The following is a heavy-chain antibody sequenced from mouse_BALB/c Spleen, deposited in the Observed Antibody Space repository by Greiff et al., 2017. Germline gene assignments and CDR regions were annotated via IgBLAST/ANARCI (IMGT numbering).Heavy chain of an antibody. J-gene: IGHJ2*01. CDR2: ISSGGSYT. CDR3: ARQYYYGKGDFDY. CDR1: GFTFSSYA. V-gene: IGHV5-9-3*01. D-gene: IGHD1-1*01. Sequence: EVMLVESGGGLVKPGGSLKLSCAASGFTFSSYAMSWVRQTPEKRLEWVATISSGGSYTYYPDSVKGRFTISRDNAKNTLYLQMSSLRSEDTAMYYCARQYYYGKGDFDYWGQGTTLTVSS.